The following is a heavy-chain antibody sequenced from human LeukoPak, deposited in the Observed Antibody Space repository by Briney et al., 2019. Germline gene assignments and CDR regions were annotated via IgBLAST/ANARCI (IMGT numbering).Heavy chain of an antibody. CDR3: AREYYGEQQLNWFDP. D-gene: IGHD6-13*01. J-gene: IGHJ5*02. CDR1: GYTFTVYY. CDR2: INPNSGGT. V-gene: IGHV1-2*02. Sequence: ASVKLSCKASGYTFTVYYMHWVRHAPRQGHGWVGWINPNSGGTNYAQQSQGRVTMTRDASISTAYTEQSRLRSDATAVYYCAREYYGEQQLNWFDPWGKGTLVTVSS.